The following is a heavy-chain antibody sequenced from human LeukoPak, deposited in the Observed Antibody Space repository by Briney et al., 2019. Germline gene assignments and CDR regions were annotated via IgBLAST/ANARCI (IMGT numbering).Heavy chain of an antibody. V-gene: IGHV1-18*01. CDR2: ISAYNGNT. Sequence: ASVKVSCKASGYTFTSYGISWVRQAPGQGLEWMGWISAYNGNTNYAQKLQGRVTMTTDTSTSTAYMELRSLRSDDTAVYYCAREGRAAAGRFYYYYYMDVWGKGTTVTISS. CDR3: AREGRAAAGRFYYYYYMDV. J-gene: IGHJ6*03. CDR1: GYTFTSYG. D-gene: IGHD6-13*01.